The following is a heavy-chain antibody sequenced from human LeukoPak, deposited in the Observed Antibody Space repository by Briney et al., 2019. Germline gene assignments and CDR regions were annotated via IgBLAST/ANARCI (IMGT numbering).Heavy chain of an antibody. CDR2: ISSRSTYM. CDR1: GFSLSRYS. CDR3: ASGMEATISYFDN. Sequence: PGGSLRLSCTAPGFSLSRYSLNWVRQAPGKGLEWVATISSRSTYMYYAGSVKGRFTISRDNAANSLYLHMTSLRAEDTALYYCASGMEATISYFDNWGQGTLVTVSS. J-gene: IGHJ4*02. V-gene: IGHV3-21*01. D-gene: IGHD5-12*01.